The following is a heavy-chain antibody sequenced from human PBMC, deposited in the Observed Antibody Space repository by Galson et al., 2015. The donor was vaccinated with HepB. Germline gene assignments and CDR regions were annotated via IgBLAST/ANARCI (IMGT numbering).Heavy chain of an antibody. D-gene: IGHD4/OR15-4a*01. Sequence: VKVSCKASGYTFTVNGISWVRQAPGQGLEWMGWISANSGDTKYAQNLQGRVTLTRNTSTSTAYLELRSLRSDVTATYYCARDRDYRFDYWGQGTLVTVSS. V-gene: IGHV1-18*04. J-gene: IGHJ4*02. CDR1: GYTFTVNG. CDR3: ARDRDYRFDY. CDR2: ISANSGDT.